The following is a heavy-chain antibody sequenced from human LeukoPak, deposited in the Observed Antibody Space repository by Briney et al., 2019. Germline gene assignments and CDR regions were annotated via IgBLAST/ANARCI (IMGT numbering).Heavy chain of an antibody. D-gene: IGHD2-2*02. Sequence: GGSLRLSCAASGLGFSRYGRHWVRNAQGKGLEWVAFIRYDGSNKYYADSVKGRFTISRDNSKNTLYLQMDSLRAEDTAVYYCAKSAAIAHHYYYYMDVWGKGTSVTVSS. CDR2: IRYDGSNK. CDR3: AKSAAIAHHYYYYMDV. J-gene: IGHJ6*03. CDR1: GLGFSRYG. V-gene: IGHV3-30*02.